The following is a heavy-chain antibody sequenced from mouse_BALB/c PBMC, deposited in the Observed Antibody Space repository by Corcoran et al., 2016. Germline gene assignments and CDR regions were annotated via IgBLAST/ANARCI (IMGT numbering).Heavy chain of an antibody. V-gene: IGHV14-3*02. CDR2: IDPANGNT. Sequence: EVQMQQSGAELVKPGASVMLSCTASGFNIKDTNMHWVKQRTEQSLEWIGRIDPANGNTTYDPKFQGKATITADTSSNTAYLQLSSLTSEDTAVYYCANWDCYFDVWGAGTTVTVSS. D-gene: IGHD4-1*01. J-gene: IGHJ1*01. CDR3: ANWDCYFDV. CDR1: GFNIKDTN.